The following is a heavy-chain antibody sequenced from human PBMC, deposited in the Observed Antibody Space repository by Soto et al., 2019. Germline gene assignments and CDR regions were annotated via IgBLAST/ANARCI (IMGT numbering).Heavy chain of an antibody. J-gene: IGHJ6*02. CDR2: IIPIFGTA. Sequence: SVKVSCKASGGTFSSYAISWVRQAPGQGLEWMGGIIPIFGTANYAQKFQSRVTITADESTSTAYMELSSLRSEDTAVYYCARGWYSSSSSKYYYYGMDVWGQGTTVTVSS. D-gene: IGHD6-6*01. CDR1: GGTFSSYA. CDR3: ARGWYSSSSSKYYYYGMDV. V-gene: IGHV1-69*13.